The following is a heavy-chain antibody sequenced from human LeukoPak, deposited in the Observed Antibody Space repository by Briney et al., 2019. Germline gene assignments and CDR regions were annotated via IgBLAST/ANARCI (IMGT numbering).Heavy chain of an antibody. V-gene: IGHV3-7*01. CDR3: ARDRHSSPYGMDV. CDR2: IKQDGSKK. CDR1: GFPFSSYW. J-gene: IGHJ6*02. Sequence: PGGSLRLSCVASGFPFSSYWMTWVRQAPGKGLEWVANIKQDGSKKSYVDSVKGRFTISRDNSKNTLYLQMNSLRAEDTAVYYCARDRHSSPYGMDVWGQGTTVTVSS. D-gene: IGHD6-13*01.